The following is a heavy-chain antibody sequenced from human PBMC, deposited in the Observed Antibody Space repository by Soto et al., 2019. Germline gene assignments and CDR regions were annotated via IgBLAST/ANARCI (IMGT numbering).Heavy chain of an antibody. D-gene: IGHD5-12*01. Sequence: QVQLVQSGSELRKPGASVKVSCKASGYTFTSNSITWVRQAPGQGLEWMGWISTSSGNTKFAQKFPGRGTWTTDTSTSTAYMEVTRLRSDESAVYYCARGGGYAVDYWGQGTLVTVST. CDR3: ARGGGYAVDY. J-gene: IGHJ4*02. V-gene: IGHV1-18*04. CDR2: ISTSSGNT. CDR1: GYTFTSNS.